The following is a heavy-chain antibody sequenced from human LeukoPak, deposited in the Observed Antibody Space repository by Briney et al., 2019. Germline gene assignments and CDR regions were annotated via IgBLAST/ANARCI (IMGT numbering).Heavy chain of an antibody. CDR3: IRPTIPSSGWRDYHYYMDV. D-gene: IGHD6-19*01. V-gene: IGHV3-73*01. Sequence: GGSLTLSCAASGFAFSRPAMHWLRQAPGKGLEWVGRIRSRSNNFATTYGESVKGRFTISRDDSKNMAYLQMNSLKTEDTAVYYCIRPTIPSSGWRDYHYYMDVWGKGTTVTVSS. J-gene: IGHJ6*03. CDR2: IRSRSNNFAT. CDR1: GFAFSRPA.